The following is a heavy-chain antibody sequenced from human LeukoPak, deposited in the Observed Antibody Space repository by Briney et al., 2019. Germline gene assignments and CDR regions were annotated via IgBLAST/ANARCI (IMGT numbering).Heavy chain of an antibody. CDR1: GGSISSYY. J-gene: IGHJ3*02. Sequence: PSETLSLTCTVSGGSISSYYWSWIRQPPGKGLERIGYIYYSGSTNYNPSLKSRVTISVDTSKNQFSLKLSSVTAADTAVYYCAREYSYGADAFDIWGQGTMVTVSS. CDR2: IYYSGST. V-gene: IGHV4-59*01. D-gene: IGHD5-18*01. CDR3: AREYSYGADAFDI.